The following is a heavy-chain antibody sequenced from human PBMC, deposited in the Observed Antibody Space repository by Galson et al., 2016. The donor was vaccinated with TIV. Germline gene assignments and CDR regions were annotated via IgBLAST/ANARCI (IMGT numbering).Heavy chain of an antibody. CDR1: GFSITNYG. CDR2: LRYNGNSN. CDR3: VRDICTSVDCDPFDY. J-gene: IGHJ4*02. D-gene: IGHD2-8*02. Sequence: SLRLSCAASGFSITNYGIHWVRQSPGRGLEAMGILRYNGNSNYYLESVKGRFTMSRDTSKNTVYLEMNSLRTEDTAVYYCVRDICTSVDCDPFDYWGQGTQVTVSS. V-gene: IGHV3-30*19.